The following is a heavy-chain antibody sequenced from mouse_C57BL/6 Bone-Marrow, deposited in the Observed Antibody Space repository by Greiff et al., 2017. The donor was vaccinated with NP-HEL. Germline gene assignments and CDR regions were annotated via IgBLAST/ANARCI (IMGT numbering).Heavy chain of an antibody. CDR2: IYPGSGST. CDR1: GYTFTSYW. Sequence: QVQLQQPGAELVKPGASVKMSCKASGYTFTSYWITWVKQRPGQGLEWIGDIYPGSGSTNYNEKFKSKATLTVDTSSSTAYMQLSSLTSEDSAVYYCANNYDGSSYLYWYFDVWGTGTTVTVSS. J-gene: IGHJ1*03. V-gene: IGHV1-55*01. CDR3: ANNYDGSSYLYWYFDV. D-gene: IGHD1-1*01.